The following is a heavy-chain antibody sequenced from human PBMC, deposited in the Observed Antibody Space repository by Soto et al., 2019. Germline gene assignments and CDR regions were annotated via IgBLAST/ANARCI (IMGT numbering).Heavy chain of an antibody. CDR2: IDPSDSHT. Sequence: PGASLKISCKVSGYSFAGSWITWVRQKPGKGLEWMGRIDPSDSHTYYSPSFRGHVTISVTKSITTVFLQWSSLRASDTAMYYCARQIYDSDTGPNFQYYFDSWGQGTPVTVSS. J-gene: IGHJ4*02. D-gene: IGHD3-22*01. CDR1: GYSFAGSW. V-gene: IGHV5-10-1*01. CDR3: ARQIYDSDTGPNFQYYFDS.